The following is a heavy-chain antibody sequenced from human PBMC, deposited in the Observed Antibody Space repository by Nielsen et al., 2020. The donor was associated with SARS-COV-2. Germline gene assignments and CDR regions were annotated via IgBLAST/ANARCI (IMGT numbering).Heavy chain of an antibody. V-gene: IGHV3-15*01. D-gene: IGHD1-26*01. CDR3: FGGSHPRWGTSPVGDY. J-gene: IGHJ4*02. CDR2: IKSKTDGGTT. CDR1: GFTFSNAW. Sequence: GESLKISCAASGFTFSNAWMSWVRQAPGKGLEWVGRIKSKTDGGTTDYAAPVKGRFTISRDDSKNTLYLQMNSLKTEDTAVYYCFGGSHPRWGTSPVGDYWGQGTLVTVSS.